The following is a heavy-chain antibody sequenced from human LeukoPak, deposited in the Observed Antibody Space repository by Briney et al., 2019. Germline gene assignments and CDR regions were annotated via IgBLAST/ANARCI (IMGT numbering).Heavy chain of an antibody. D-gene: IGHD5-12*01. V-gene: IGHV3-7*01. CDR1: GFRFSRHW. J-gene: IGHJ4*02. Sequence: GGSLRLSCGASGFRFSRHWINWVRQAPGKGLEWVANLNPDGSKKYYADSMKGRSTISRDNARNSLYLQMNNLRAEDTAVYYCARGYGDYDFGYWGQGTLVTVSS. CDR3: ARGYGDYDFGY. CDR2: LNPDGSKK.